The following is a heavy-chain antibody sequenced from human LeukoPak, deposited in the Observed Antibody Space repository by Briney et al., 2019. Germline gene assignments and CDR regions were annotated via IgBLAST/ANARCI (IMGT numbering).Heavy chain of an antibody. CDR3: ARGGYGATMG. J-gene: IGHJ4*02. D-gene: IGHD4-17*01. CDR2: LNSDGSTT. Sequence: GGSLRLSCAASGFTFSSFWMHWVRQVPGERLLWVSGLNSDGSTTGYSDSVRGRFTISRGNAKSTLYLQMNSLGAEDTAVYYCARGGYGATMGWGEGTLVTVSS. CDR1: GFTFSSFW. V-gene: IGHV3-74*01.